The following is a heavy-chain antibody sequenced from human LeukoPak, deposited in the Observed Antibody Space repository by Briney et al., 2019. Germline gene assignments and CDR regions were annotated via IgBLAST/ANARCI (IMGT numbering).Heavy chain of an antibody. CDR2: ISSSGSTI. Sequence: GGSLRLSCAASGFTFSSYEMNWVRQAPGKGLEWVSYISSSGSTIYYADSVKGRFTISRDNAKNSLYLQMNSLRAEDTAVYYCASTRTGTLPSGASDIWGQGTMVTVSS. D-gene: IGHD1-1*01. J-gene: IGHJ3*02. CDR1: GFTFSSYE. V-gene: IGHV3-48*03. CDR3: ASTRTGTLPSGASDI.